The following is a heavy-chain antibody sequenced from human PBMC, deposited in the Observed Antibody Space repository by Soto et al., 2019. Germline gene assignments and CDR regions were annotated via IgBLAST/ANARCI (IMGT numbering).Heavy chain of an antibody. J-gene: IGHJ4*02. V-gene: IGHV3-23*01. Sequence: GGSLRHSCAASGCTFKNYAMNGVRQAPGKGLEWVATISGTGGSTYYADSVKGRFTISRDNSKNTLYLQMNSLRVEDTAVYYCAKDRLGGNFDYWGQGTQVTVSS. CDR1: GCTFKNYA. CDR2: ISGTGGST. CDR3: AKDRLGGNFDY.